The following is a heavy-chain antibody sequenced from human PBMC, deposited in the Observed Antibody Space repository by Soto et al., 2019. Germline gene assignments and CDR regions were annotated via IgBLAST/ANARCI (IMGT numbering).Heavy chain of an antibody. CDR1: GGTFSSYR. D-gene: IGHD6-13*01. V-gene: IGHV1-69*01. CDR3: ARDSGAKLSSS. CDR2: IVPIYRTA. J-gene: IGHJ4*02. Sequence: QVQLVQSGEEVKKPGSSVKVSCKASGGTFSSYRINWVRQATGQGLEWVGGIVPIYRTADYAQKFQGRVTITADESARTAYMELRSLKSQDTAVYYCARDSGAKLSSSWGQGTLVTVSS.